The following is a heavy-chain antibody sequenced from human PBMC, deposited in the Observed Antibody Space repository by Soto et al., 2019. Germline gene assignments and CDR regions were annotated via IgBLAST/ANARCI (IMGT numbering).Heavy chain of an antibody. Sequence: GASVKVSCKASGYTFTSYGISWVRQAPGQGLEWMGWISAYNGNTNYAQKLQGRVTMTTDTSTSTAYMELRSLRSDDTAVYYCAREATDGDPYYYYGMDVGGQGTTVTVAS. CDR1: GYTFTSYG. CDR3: AREATDGDPYYYYGMDV. J-gene: IGHJ6*02. D-gene: IGHD4-17*01. CDR2: ISAYNGNT. V-gene: IGHV1-18*04.